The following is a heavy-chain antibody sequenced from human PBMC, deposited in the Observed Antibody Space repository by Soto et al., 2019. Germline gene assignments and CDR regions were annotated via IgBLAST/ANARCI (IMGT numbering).Heavy chain of an antibody. CDR1: GYSFTVYH. V-gene: IGHV1-2*02. CDR3: AREIRSGYYKYWYFDL. D-gene: IGHD3-3*01. Sequence: QVQLVQSGAEVKKPGASVKVSCKASGYSFTVYHMHWVRQAPGQGLELMGWINTDSGGTKYAQKFEGRVTMSRDTSINTAYMEMSNLISDDTAVYYCAREIRSGYYKYWYFDLWGRGTLITVSS. CDR2: INTDSGGT. J-gene: IGHJ2*01.